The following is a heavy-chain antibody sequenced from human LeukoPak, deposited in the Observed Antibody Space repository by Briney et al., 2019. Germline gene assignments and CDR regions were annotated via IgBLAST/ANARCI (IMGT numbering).Heavy chain of an antibody. CDR2: INHSGST. CDR1: GGSFSGYY. D-gene: IGHD4-17*01. Sequence: PSETLSLTCAVYGGSFSGYYWSWIRQPPGKGLEWIGEINHSGSTNYNPSLKSRVTISVDTSKNQFSLKLSSVTAADTAVYYCARAMTTVSMDVWGQGTTVTVSS. V-gene: IGHV4-34*01. CDR3: ARAMTTVSMDV. J-gene: IGHJ6*02.